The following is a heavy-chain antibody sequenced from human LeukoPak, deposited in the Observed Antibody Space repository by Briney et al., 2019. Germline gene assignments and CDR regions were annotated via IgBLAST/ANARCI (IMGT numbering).Heavy chain of an antibody. D-gene: IGHD6-13*01. V-gene: IGHV1-2*02. Sequence: ASVRVSCKASGYSFTTYGVSWVRQAPGQGLEWMGWINPNSGGTNYAQKFQGRVTMTRDTSISTAYMELSRLRSDDTAVYYCARGDSSRNAFDIWGQGTMVTVSS. J-gene: IGHJ3*02. CDR2: INPNSGGT. CDR1: GYSFTTYG. CDR3: ARGDSSRNAFDI.